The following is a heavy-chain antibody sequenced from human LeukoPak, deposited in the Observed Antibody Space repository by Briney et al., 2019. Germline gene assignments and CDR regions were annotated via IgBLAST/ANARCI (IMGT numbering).Heavy chain of an antibody. D-gene: IGHD3-22*01. CDR2: IYYSGST. CDR3: ARYYDSSGYSFDY. V-gene: IGHV4-59*08. Sequence: SETLSLTCTVSGGSISSYYWRWIRQPPGKGLEWSGYIYYSGSTNYNPSLKSRVTISVDPSKNQFSLKLSSVTAADTAVYYCARYYDSSGYSFDYWGQGTLVTVSS. CDR1: GGSISSYY. J-gene: IGHJ4*02.